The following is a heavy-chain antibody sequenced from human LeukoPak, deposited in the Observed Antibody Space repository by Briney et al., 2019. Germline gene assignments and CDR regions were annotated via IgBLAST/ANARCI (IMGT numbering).Heavy chain of an antibody. CDR1: GFTFSDYY. CDR2: IWYDDGSNK. CDR3: ATLRLYGSGSYSSSW. V-gene: IGHV3-33*08. D-gene: IGHD3-10*01. Sequence: GGSLRLSCAASGFTFSDYYMSWIRQAPGKGLEWVAVIWYDDGSNKYYADSVKGRFTISRDNSKNTVYLQMNSLRADDTAVYYCATLRLYGSGSYSSSWWGQGTLVTVSS. J-gene: IGHJ4*02.